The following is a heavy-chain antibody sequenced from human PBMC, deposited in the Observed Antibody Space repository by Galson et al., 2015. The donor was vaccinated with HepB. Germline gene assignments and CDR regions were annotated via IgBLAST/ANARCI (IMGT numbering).Heavy chain of an antibody. Sequence: YKLTNYGINWVRQAPGQGLEWMGWINSYNGNTDYAQKFQGRVTMTTDTSTSTAYMELRSLRSDDTAVYYCARDHTVTTKNWFDPWGQGTLVTVSS. CDR3: ARDHTVTTKNWFDP. D-gene: IGHD4-17*01. J-gene: IGHJ5*02. CDR2: INSYNGNT. CDR1: YKLTNYG. V-gene: IGHV1-18*01.